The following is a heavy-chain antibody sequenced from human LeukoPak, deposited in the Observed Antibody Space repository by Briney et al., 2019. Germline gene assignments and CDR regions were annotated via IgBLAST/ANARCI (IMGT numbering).Heavy chain of an antibody. CDR3: AKDHSQNFDY. CDR2: LRRDGSDK. CDR1: GFTFSNYG. D-gene: IGHD5-18*01. V-gene: IGHV3-30*02. Sequence: PGGSLGLSCAASGFTFSNYGMHWVCQAPGKGLEWVAFLRRDGSDKYYADSVKGRFTISRDNSKNTVYLQMNSLRPEDTAVYYCAKDHSQNFDYWGQGTLVTVSS. J-gene: IGHJ4*02.